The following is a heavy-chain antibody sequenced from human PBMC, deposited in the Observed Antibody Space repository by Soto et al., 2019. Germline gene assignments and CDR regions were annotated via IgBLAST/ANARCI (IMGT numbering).Heavy chain of an antibody. V-gene: IGHV3-30*18. CDR2: ISYDGSNK. D-gene: IGHD6-13*01. CDR1: GFTFSSYG. J-gene: IGHJ4*02. CDR3: AKGDSSSWSFDY. Sequence: QVQLVESGGGVVQPGRSLRLSCAASGFTFSSYGMHWVRQAPGKGLEWVAVISYDGSNKYYADSVKGRFTISRDNSKNTLYLQMNSLRAEDTAVYYCAKGDSSSWSFDYWGQGTLVTVSS.